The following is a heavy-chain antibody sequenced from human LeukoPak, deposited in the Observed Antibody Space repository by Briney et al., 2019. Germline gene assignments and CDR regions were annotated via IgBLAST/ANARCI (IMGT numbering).Heavy chain of an antibody. CDR1: GFTFSNYV. CDR2: ISSSSNSI. V-gene: IGHV3-21*01. J-gene: IGHJ4*02. CDR3: ARVTPHGYTDFDY. Sequence: GGSLRLSCAASGFTFSNYVMNWVRQAPGKGLEWVSSISSSSNSIWYADSVKGRFTISRDNAKSSLYLQMNSLRAEDTAVYYCARVTPHGYTDFDYWGQGTLVTVSS. D-gene: IGHD5-24*01.